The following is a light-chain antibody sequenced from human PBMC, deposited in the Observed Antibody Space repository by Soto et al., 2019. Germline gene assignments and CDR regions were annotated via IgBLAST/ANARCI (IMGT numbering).Light chain of an antibody. CDR1: QSVSVNS. Sequence: EIVLTQPPGTLSLSPGERATLSCRASQSVSVNSLAWYQQKGGQAPRLLIYAASTRATGVPDRFSGTGSGTDFALTISRLETDDSAVYYCQQYGGSPFTFGPGTKVDIK. CDR3: QQYGGSPFT. V-gene: IGKV3-20*01. CDR2: AAS. J-gene: IGKJ3*01.